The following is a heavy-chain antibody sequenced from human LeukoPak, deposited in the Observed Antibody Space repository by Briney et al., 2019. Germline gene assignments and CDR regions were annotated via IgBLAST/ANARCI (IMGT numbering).Heavy chain of an antibody. J-gene: IGHJ4*02. V-gene: IGHV3-33*01. D-gene: IGHD6-13*01. CDR2: IWYDGSNK. CDR1: GFTFSSYG. CDR3: ARERRRQLDY. Sequence: PGGSLRLSYAASGFTFSSYGMHWVRQAPGKGLEWVAVIWYDGSNKYYADSVKGRFNISRDNSKNTLYLQMNSLRAEDTAVYYCARERRRQLDYWGQGTLVTVSS.